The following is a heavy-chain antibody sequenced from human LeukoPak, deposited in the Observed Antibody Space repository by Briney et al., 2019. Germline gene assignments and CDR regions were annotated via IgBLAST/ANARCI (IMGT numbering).Heavy chain of an antibody. J-gene: IGHJ5*02. CDR3: ARRGDSSGYEGRFDP. Sequence: SETLSLTCAVSGGSISRSGYSWSWIRQPPGKGLDWIAYIYYTGSTYYNPSLKSRVTISLDTSKNQFSLKLTSVTAADTAVYYCARRGDSSGYEGRFDPWGQGTLVTVSS. CDR2: IYYTGST. CDR1: GGSISRSGYS. V-gene: IGHV4-30-4*07. D-gene: IGHD3-22*01.